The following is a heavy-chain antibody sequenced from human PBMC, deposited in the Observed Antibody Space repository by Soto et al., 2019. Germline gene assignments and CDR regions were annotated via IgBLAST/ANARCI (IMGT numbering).Heavy chain of an antibody. CDR1: GFRFSDHS. CDR3: ARLPKGSLVTA. CDR2: ISSNRDIT. Sequence: LVESGGGLVYPGGSLRLSCEGSGFRFSDHSMNWVRQAPGKGLQWISYISSNRDITYYADSVKGRFTVSRDNANNALFLQMNSLRDADTATDYCARLPKGSLVTAWGQGARVTVYS. V-gene: IGHV3-48*02. D-gene: IGHD2-21*02. J-gene: IGHJ4*02.